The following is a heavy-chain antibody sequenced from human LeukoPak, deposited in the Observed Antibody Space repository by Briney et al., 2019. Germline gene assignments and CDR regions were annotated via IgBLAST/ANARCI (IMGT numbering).Heavy chain of an antibody. V-gene: IGHV5-51*01. CDR2: IYPGDSDT. D-gene: IGHD3-10*01. J-gene: IGHJ1*01. Sequence: GESLKISCQGFGYSFTDFWIAWVRQVPGKGLEWMGIIYPGDSDTRYSPSFEGQVTISVDKSITTAYLQWSSLKASDTAVYFCARSESISMVRGVIAYFYHWGRGTLVTVSS. CDR3: ARSESISMVRGVIAYFYH. CDR1: GYSFTDFW.